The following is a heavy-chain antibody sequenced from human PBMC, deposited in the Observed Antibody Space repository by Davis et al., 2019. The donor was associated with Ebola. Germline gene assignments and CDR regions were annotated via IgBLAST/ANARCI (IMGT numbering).Heavy chain of an antibody. CDR3: AVTYYYDSSGYYPYRFDY. D-gene: IGHD3-22*01. V-gene: IGHV3-74*01. CDR2: INNDGSSI. J-gene: IGHJ4*02. Sequence: GESLKISCEASGFTFSRNWMHWVRQGPGRGLEWISRINNDGSSITYADSVRDRFTASRDNAKNTLYLQMNSLRAEDTAVYYCAVTYYYDSSGYYPYRFDYWGQGTLVTVSS. CDR1: GFTFSRNW.